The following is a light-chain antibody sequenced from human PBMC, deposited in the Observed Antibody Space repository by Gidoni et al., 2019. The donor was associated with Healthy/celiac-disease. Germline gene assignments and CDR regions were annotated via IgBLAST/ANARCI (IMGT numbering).Light chain of an antibody. CDR2: DAS. J-gene: IGKJ2*01. CDR3: QQRSNWPPT. V-gene: IGKV3-11*01. CDR1: QTVSSY. Sequence: EIVLTQSPVTLSLSPGERATLSCRASQTVSSYLAWYQQKPGQAPRLLIYDASNRATGIPARFSGSGSGTDFTLTINSLEPEDFAVYYCQQRSNWPPTFGQGTKLEIK.